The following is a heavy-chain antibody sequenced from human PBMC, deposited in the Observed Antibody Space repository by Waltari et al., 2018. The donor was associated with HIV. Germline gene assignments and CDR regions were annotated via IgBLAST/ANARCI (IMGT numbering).Heavy chain of an antibody. CDR3: ARARTYYDFWSGNYSPDYFDY. D-gene: IGHD3-3*01. Sequence: EVQLVESGGGLIQPGGSLRLSCAASGITVSSNSLPWVRQAPGKGLEWVAVIYSGGSTYYADSVKGRFTISRDNSKNTLYLQMNSLRAEDTAVYYCARARTYYDFWSGNYSPDYFDYWGQGTLITVSS. J-gene: IGHJ4*02. CDR1: GITVSSNS. CDR2: IYSGGST. V-gene: IGHV3-53*01.